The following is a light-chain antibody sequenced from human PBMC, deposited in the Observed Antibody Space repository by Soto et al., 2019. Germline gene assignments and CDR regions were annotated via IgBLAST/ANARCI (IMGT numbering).Light chain of an antibody. CDR1: QGISSY. V-gene: IGKV1-8*01. CDR2: AAS. J-gene: IGKJ5*01. Sequence: AIRMTQSPSSFSASTGARVTITCRASQGISSYLAWYQQKPGKASKLLIYAASTLESGVPSRFSGSGSGTDFTLTISCLQSEDFATYYCQQYYNYPNTFGQGTRLEIK. CDR3: QQYYNYPNT.